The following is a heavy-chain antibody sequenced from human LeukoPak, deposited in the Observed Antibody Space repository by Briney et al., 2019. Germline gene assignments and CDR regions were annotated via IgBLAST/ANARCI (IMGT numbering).Heavy chain of an antibody. V-gene: IGHV3-33*01. CDR2: IWYDGSNK. J-gene: IGHJ4*02. D-gene: IGHD5-12*01. Sequence: GGSLRLSCAASGFTFSSYGMHWVRQAPGKGLEWVAVIWYDGSNKYYADSVKGRFTISRDSSKNTLYLQMNSLRAEDTAVYYCARVPLDVDIVAPTPDYWGQGTLVTVSS. CDR3: ARVPLDVDIVAPTPDY. CDR1: GFTFSSYG.